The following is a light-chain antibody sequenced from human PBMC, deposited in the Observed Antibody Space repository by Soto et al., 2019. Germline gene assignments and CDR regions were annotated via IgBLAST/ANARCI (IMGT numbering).Light chain of an antibody. V-gene: IGKV1-17*03. J-gene: IGKJ2*01. CDR2: GAS. CDR3: LQHRGAPYT. Sequence: DIQMTQSPSAMSASVGDRVTITCRASQDISTFLAWFQHKPGKVPERLIYGASRLQSGVPSRFSGSGSGTEFTLTINSLQPEDFATYFCLQHRGAPYTFGQGTKLEIK. CDR1: QDISTF.